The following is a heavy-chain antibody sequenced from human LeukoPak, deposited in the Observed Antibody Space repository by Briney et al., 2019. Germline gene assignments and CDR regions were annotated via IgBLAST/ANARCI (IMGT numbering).Heavy chain of an antibody. D-gene: IGHD2-15*01. CDR1: GGTFSTYT. CDR3: ARVGFCSAGMCPYYFDC. Sequence: ASVKVSCKASGGTFSTYTISWVRQAPGQGLEWMGWISAYNGNTNYAQKLQGRVTMTTDTSTSTAYMELRSLRSDDTALYYCARVGFCSAGMCPYYFDCWGQGTQVIVSS. J-gene: IGHJ4*02. CDR2: ISAYNGNT. V-gene: IGHV1-18*01.